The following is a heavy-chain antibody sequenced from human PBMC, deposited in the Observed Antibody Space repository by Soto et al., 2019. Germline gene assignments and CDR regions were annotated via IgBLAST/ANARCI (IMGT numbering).Heavy chain of an antibody. J-gene: IGHJ4*01. CDR2: VDPNGGGS. D-gene: IGHD4-17*01. Sequence: ASVKVSCKTSGYSFTDYKLHWVRQAPGQGLEWMGWVDPNGGGSNSAQKFQGSVTMTWDTSTTTAYLDLTRLTTNDTATYFCATWVDYGDFEGFDFWG. V-gene: IGHV1-2*04. CDR1: GYSFTDYK. CDR3: ATWVDYGDFEGFDF.